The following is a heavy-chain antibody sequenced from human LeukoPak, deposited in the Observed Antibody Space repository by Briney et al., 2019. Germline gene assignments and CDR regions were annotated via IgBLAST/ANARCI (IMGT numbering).Heavy chain of an antibody. V-gene: IGHV4-39*01. CDR3: ARLTRIAVAGLNNFDY. J-gene: IGHJ4*02. D-gene: IGHD6-19*01. Sequence: SETLSLTCTVSGGSISSSSYYWGWIRQPPGKGLEWIGSIYYSGSTYYNPSLKSRVTISVDTSKNQFSLKLSSVTAADTAVYYCARLTRIAVAGLNNFDYWGQGTLVTVSS. CDR1: GGSISSSSYY. CDR2: IYYSGST.